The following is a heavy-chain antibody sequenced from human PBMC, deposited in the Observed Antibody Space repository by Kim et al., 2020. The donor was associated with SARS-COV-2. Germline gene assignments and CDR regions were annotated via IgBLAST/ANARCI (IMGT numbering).Heavy chain of an antibody. Sequence: GGSLRLSCAASGFTFSSYAMSWVRQAPGKGLEWVSAISGSGGSTYYADSVKGRFTISRDNSKNTLYLQMNSLRAEDTAVYYCAKDSYDSSGYYYLEYFQHWGQGTLVTVSS. CDR1: GFTFSSYA. CDR2: ISGSGGST. V-gene: IGHV3-23*01. D-gene: IGHD3-22*01. J-gene: IGHJ1*01. CDR3: AKDSYDSSGYYYLEYFQH.